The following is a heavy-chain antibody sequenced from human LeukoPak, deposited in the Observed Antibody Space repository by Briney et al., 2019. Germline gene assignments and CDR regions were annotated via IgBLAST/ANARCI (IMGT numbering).Heavy chain of an antibody. CDR3: ARVRVVRGYSYGYRGGFSDY. J-gene: IGHJ4*02. CDR2: ISAYNGNT. V-gene: IGHV1-18*01. CDR1: GYTFTSYG. Sequence: ASVKVSCKASGYTFTSYGISWVRQAPGQGLEWMGWISAYNGNTNYAQKLQGRVTMTTDTSTSTACMELRSLRSDDTAVYYCARVRVVRGYSYGYRGGFSDYWGQGTLVTVSS. D-gene: IGHD5-18*01.